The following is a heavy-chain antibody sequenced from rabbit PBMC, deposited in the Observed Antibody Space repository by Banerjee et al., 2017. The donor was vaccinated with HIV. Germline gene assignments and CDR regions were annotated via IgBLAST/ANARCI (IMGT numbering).Heavy chain of an antibody. CDR3: ARDLAGVIGWNFNL. CDR1: GFTISSNYW. J-gene: IGHJ4*01. D-gene: IGHD4-1*01. Sequence: QEQLEESGGDLVKPGASLTLTCTASGFTISSNYWICWVRQAPGKGLEWIACIYGGSSGGTYYATWAKGRFTISKTSSTTVTLQMTSLTAADTATYFCARDLAGVIGWNFNLWGQGTLVTVS. V-gene: IGHV1S45*01. CDR2: IYGGSSGGT.